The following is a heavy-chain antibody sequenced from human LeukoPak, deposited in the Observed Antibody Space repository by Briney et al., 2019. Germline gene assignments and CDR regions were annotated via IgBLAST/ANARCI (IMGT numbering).Heavy chain of an antibody. D-gene: IGHD4-17*01. V-gene: IGHV3-7*01. Sequence: GGSLRLSCAASGFTLSSYWMSWVRQAPGKGLEWVANIKQDGSEKYYVDSVKGRFTISRDNVKNSLYLQINGLRPEDTAIYCCAREDNYGELFYWGQGTLVTVSS. CDR3: AREDNYGELFY. CDR1: GFTLSSYW. CDR2: IKQDGSEK. J-gene: IGHJ4*02.